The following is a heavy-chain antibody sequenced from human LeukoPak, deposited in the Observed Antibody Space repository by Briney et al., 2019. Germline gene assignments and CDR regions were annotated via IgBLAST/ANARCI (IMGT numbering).Heavy chain of an antibody. CDR2: MYYSGIT. V-gene: IGHV4-39*01. D-gene: IGHD3-10*01. Sequence: SETLSLTCTVSGVSISSSNYYWGWIRQPPGKGLEWIASMYYSGITYYNPSLKSRVTISVDTSKNQFSLNLSSVTAADTAVYYCARGEARDQYDGGSFFDYWGQGTLVTVSS. CDR3: ARGEARDQYDGGSFFDY. J-gene: IGHJ4*01. CDR1: GVSISSSNYY.